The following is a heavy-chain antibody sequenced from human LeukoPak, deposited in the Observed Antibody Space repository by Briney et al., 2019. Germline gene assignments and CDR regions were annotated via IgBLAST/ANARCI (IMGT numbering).Heavy chain of an antibody. Sequence: SETLSLTCTVSGGSISSGGYYWSWIRQHPGKGLEWIGYIYYSGSTYYNPSLKSRVTISVDTSKNQFSLKLSSVTAADTAVYYCARDRIQLWAYYYGMDVWGQGTTVTVSS. J-gene: IGHJ6*02. CDR2: IYYSGST. CDR1: GGSISSGGYY. V-gene: IGHV4-31*03. CDR3: ARDRIQLWAYYYGMDV. D-gene: IGHD5-18*01.